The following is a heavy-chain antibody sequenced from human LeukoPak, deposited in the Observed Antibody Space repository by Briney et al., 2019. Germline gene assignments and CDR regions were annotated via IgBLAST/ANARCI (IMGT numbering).Heavy chain of an antibody. J-gene: IGHJ4*02. CDR3: ARDWNYGSGSPTGYFDY. V-gene: IGHV4-59*12. CDR2: IYYTGST. Sequence: SETLSLTCTVSGGSISNDYWSWIRQPPGKGLECIGYIYYTGSTNYNPSLKSRVTISVDTSKNQLSLKLSSVTAADTAVYYCARDWNYGSGSPTGYFDYWGQGTLVTVSS. D-gene: IGHD3-10*01. CDR1: GGSISNDY.